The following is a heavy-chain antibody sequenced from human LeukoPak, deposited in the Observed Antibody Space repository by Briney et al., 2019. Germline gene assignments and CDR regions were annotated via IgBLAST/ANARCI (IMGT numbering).Heavy chain of an antibody. J-gene: IGHJ4*02. D-gene: IGHD4-11*01. CDR3: ARTWQHYSNYHFDH. CDR1: GGSISSYY. CDR2: IYTSGST. V-gene: IGHV4-4*07. Sequence: SETPSLTCTVSGGSISSYYWSWIRQPAGKGLEWIGRIYTSGSTNYNPSLKSRVTMSVDTSKNQFSLKLSSVTAADTAVYYCARTWQHYSNYHFDHWGQGTLVTVSS.